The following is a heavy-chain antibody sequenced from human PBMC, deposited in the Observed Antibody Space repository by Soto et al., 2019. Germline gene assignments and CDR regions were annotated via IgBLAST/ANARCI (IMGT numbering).Heavy chain of an antibody. V-gene: IGHV3-30*04. J-gene: IGHJ4*02. CDR1: GFTFSSYA. CDR3: ARGRGSLDY. D-gene: IGHD3-10*01. CDR2: ISYDGSNK. Sequence: GESLKISCAASGFTFSSYAMHWVRQAPGKGLEWVAVISYDGSNKYYADSVKGRFTISRDNSKNTLYLQMNSLRAEDTAVYYCARGRGSLDYWGQGTLVTVSS.